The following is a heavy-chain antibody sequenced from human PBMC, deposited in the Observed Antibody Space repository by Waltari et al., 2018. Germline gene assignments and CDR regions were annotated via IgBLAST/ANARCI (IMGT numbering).Heavy chain of an antibody. V-gene: IGHV4-39*07. D-gene: IGHD3-16*02. CDR3: GRYSTYPDVCLDP. CDR1: GGSIRTSRYY. J-gene: IGHJ5*02. CDR2: VYYSGAA. Sequence: QLQLQESGPGLVKPSETLSLTCTVSGGSIRTSRYYWGWIRQPPGKGLEWIGRVYYSGAAYYGPSRKSRVTILVDTSKNQFSLTLSSVTVADTAVYYCGRYSTYPDVCLDPWGQGTRVTVSP.